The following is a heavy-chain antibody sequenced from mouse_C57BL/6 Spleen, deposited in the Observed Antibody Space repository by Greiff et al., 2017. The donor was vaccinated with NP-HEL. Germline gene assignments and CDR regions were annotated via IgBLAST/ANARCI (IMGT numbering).Heavy chain of an antibody. CDR3: AIQAGNYAMDY. CDR1: GYTFTSYW. D-gene: IGHD3-2*02. J-gene: IGHJ4*01. Sequence: QVQLQQPGAELVKPGASVKLSCKASGYTFTSYWMHWVKQRPGQGLEWIGMIHPNSGSTNYNEKFKSKATLTVDKSSSTAYMQLSSLTSEDSAVYYCAIQAGNYAMDYWGQGTSVTVSS. CDR2: IHPNSGST. V-gene: IGHV1-64*01.